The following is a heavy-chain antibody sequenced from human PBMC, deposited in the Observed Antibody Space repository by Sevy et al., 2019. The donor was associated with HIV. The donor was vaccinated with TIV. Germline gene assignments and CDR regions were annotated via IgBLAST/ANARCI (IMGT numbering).Heavy chain of an antibody. CDR2: IYRSGST. CDR3: ARVFGSSWYYFDY. Sequence: SETLSLTCAVSGGSISSSNWWSWVRQPPGKGLEWIGEIYRSGSTNYNPSLKSRVTISVDKSKNQFSLKLSSVTAADTYEYYCARVFGSSWYYFDYWGQGTLVTVSS. V-gene: IGHV4-4*02. J-gene: IGHJ4*02. D-gene: IGHD6-13*01. CDR1: GGSISSSNW.